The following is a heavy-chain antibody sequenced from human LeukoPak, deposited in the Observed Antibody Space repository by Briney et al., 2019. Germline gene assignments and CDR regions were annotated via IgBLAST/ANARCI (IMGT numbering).Heavy chain of an antibody. D-gene: IGHD5-18*01. J-gene: IGHJ5*02. CDR2: IYYSGST. CDR1: GGSISSYY. CDR3: ARGAMVTAPDWFDP. V-gene: IGHV4-59*06. Sequence: SETLSLTCTVSGGSISSYYWSWIRQPPGKGLEWIGYIYYSGSTYYNPSLKSRVTISVDTSKNQFSLKLSSVTAADTAVYYCARGAMVTAPDWFDPWGQGTLVTVSS.